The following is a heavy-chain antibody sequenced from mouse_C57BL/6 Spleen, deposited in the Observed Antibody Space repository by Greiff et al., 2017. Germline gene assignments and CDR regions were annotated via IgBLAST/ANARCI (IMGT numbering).Heavy chain of an antibody. J-gene: IGHJ2*01. CDR2: IYPRSGNT. Sequence: QVQLQQSGAELARPGASVKLSCKASGYTFTSYGISWVKQRTGQGLEWIGEIYPRSGNTYYNEKFKGKATLTADKSSSTAYMELRSLTSEDSAVYFCAREGPDYYYGSSYGYWGQGTTLTVSS. V-gene: IGHV1-81*01. D-gene: IGHD1-1*01. CDR3: AREGPDYYYGSSYGY. CDR1: GYTFTSYG.